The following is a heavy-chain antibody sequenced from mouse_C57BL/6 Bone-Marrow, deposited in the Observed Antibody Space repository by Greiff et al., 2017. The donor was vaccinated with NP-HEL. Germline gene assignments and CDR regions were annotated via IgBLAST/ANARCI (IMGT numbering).Heavy chain of an antibody. CDR1: GYTFTSYW. CDR3: AIWSDEGPWFAD. Sequence: VQLQQPGAELVKPGASVKVSCKASGYTFTSYWMHWVKQRPGQGLEWIGRIHPSDGDTNYTQKFKGKATLTVDKSSNTAYMQLSSLTSEDAAVYFCAIWSDEGPWFADWGQGTLVTVSA. J-gene: IGHJ3*01. CDR2: IHPSDGDT. V-gene: IGHV1-74*01.